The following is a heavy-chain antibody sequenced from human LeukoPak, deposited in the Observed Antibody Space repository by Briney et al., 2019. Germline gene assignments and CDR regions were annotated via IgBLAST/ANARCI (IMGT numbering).Heavy chain of an antibody. CDR3: ARVKPYYYYGMDV. CDR2: IWSDGSNK. Sequence: VTSLRLSCAASGINFISSGMHWVRQAPGKGLEWVAMIWSDGSNKYYTESVKGRFTISRDNSKNTVHLQMNSLRAEDTAVYYCARVKPYYYYGMDVWGQGTTVTVSS. V-gene: IGHV3-33*01. J-gene: IGHJ6*02. CDR1: GINFISSG.